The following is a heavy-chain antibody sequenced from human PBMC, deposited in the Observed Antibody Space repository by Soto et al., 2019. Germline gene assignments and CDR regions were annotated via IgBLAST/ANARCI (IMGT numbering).Heavy chain of an antibody. CDR3: ARDERITIFGVVINNYGMDV. J-gene: IGHJ6*02. CDR1: EGTFSSYA. Sequence: GASVKVSCKASEGTFSSYAISWVRQAPGQGLEWMGGIIPIFGTANYAQKFQGRVTITADESTSTAYMELSSLRSEDTAVYYCARDERITIFGVVINNYGMDVWGQGTTVTVSS. V-gene: IGHV1-69*13. D-gene: IGHD3-3*01. CDR2: IIPIFGTA.